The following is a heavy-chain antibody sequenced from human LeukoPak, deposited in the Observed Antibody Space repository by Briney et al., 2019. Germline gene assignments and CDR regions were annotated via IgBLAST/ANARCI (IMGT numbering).Heavy chain of an antibody. J-gene: IGHJ3*02. CDR1: GGSISSSNW. V-gene: IGHV4-4*02. CDR2: IYHSGST. Sequence: SSETLSLTCAVSGGSISSSNWWSWVRQPPGKGLEWIGEIYHSGSTNYNPSLKSRVTISVDKSKNQFSLKLSSVTAADTAVYYCARHAPLGYCSGGSCYSGDAFDIWGQGTMVTVSS. D-gene: IGHD2-15*01. CDR3: ARHAPLGYCSGGSCYSGDAFDI.